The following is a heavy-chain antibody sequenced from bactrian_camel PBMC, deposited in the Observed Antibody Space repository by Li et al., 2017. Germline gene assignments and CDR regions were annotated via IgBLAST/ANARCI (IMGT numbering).Heavy chain of an antibody. V-gene: IGHV3S36*01. CDR2: INTGSGTT. CDR3: AAEKGPFACLRLLPGDNESNY. J-gene: IGHJ4*01. Sequence: VQLVESGGGLVQPGGSLRLSCAAPGYTYDTYCMGWFRQAPGKGLEWVSSINTGSGTTYYAESVEGRFTISRDNAKNTVYLQMNSLKPEDTAMYYCAAEKGPFACLRLLPGDNESNYWGQGTQVTVS. D-gene: IGHD4*01. CDR1: GYTYDTYC.